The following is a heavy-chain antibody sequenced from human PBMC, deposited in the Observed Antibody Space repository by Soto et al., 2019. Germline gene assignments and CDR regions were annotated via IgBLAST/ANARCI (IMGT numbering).Heavy chain of an antibody. V-gene: IGHV1-18*01. CDR3: ARDSEPNDAFDI. J-gene: IGHJ3*02. Sequence: ASVKVSCKASGYTFTSYGISWVRQAPGQGLEWMGWISAYNGNTNYAQKLQGRVTMTTDTSTSTAYMELSSLRSEDTAVYYCARDSEPNDAFDIWGQGTMVTVSS. CDR2: ISAYNGNT. CDR1: GYTFTSYG.